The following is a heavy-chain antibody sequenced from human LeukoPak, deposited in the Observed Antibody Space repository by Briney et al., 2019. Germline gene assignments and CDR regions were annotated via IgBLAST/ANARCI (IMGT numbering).Heavy chain of an antibody. CDR3: ACHRDYYGSGSYLAFDI. Sequence: GASVKVSCKASGYTFTGYYMHWVRLAPGQGLEWMGWINPNSGGTNYAQKFQGRVTMTRDTSISTAYMELSRLRSDDTAVYYCACHRDYYGSGSYLAFDIWGQGTMVTVSS. CDR1: GYTFTGYY. J-gene: IGHJ3*02. CDR2: INPNSGGT. D-gene: IGHD3-10*01. V-gene: IGHV1-2*02.